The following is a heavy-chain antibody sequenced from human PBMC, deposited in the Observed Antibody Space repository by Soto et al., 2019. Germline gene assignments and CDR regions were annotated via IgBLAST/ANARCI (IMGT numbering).Heavy chain of an antibody. CDR3: ARVTIVGVVIGAFDI. CDR2: TYYRSQWYY. Sequence: TLSLTCAISGDSVSSNSGAWHWIRQSPSRGLEWLGRTYYRSQWYYDYSGSMKSRITINPDISKNQFSLHLNSVTPEDTAVYYCARVTIVGVVIGAFDIWGQGTMVTVSS. CDR1: GDSVSSNSGA. J-gene: IGHJ3*02. V-gene: IGHV6-1*01. D-gene: IGHD3-3*01.